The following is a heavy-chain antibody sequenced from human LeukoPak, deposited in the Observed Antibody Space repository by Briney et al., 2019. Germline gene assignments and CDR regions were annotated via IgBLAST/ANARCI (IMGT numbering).Heavy chain of an antibody. CDR3: ARAAAMEKLFDY. CDR1: GGSISSGGYY. CDR2: IYYSGST. Sequence: SETLSLTCTVSGGSISSGGYYWSWIRQPPGKGLEWIGYIYYSGSTNYNPSLKSRVTISVDTSKNQFSLKLSSVTAADTAVYYCARAAAMEKLFDYWGQGTLVTVSS. V-gene: IGHV4-61*08. J-gene: IGHJ4*02. D-gene: IGHD5-18*01.